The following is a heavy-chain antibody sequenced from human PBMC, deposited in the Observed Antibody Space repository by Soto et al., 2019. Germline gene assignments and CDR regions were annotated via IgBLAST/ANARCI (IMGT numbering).Heavy chain of an antibody. Sequence: GESLKISCKGSGYSFTSSWISWERQMPGKGLEWMGRIDPSDSYTNYSPSFQGHVTIPADKSISTAYLQWSSLTASDTAMYSCARIPWKLVVAAPAPFPYYYYGLDVWGQGTTVTVSS. D-gene: IGHD2-15*01. CDR2: IDPSDSYT. CDR3: ARIPWKLVVAAPAPFPYYYYGLDV. V-gene: IGHV5-10-1*01. CDR1: GYSFTSSW. J-gene: IGHJ6*02.